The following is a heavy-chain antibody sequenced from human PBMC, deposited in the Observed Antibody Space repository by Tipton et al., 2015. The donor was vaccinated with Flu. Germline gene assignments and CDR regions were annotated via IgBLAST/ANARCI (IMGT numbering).Heavy chain of an antibody. J-gene: IGHJ4*02. CDR3: ARGSGSGTYVIFDY. CDR2: IYHSGST. D-gene: IGHD3-10*01. V-gene: IGHV4-4*02. CDR1: GGSISSSNW. Sequence: GSLRLSCAVSGGSISSSNWWSWVRQPPGKGLEWIGEIYHSGSTNYNPSLKSRVTILVDKSKNQFSLKLSSVTAADTAFYYCARGSGSGTYVIFDYWGQGTLVSVSS.